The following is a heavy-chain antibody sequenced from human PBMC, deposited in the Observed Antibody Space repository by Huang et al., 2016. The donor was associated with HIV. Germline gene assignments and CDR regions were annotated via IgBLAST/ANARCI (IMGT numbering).Heavy chain of an antibody. D-gene: IGHD2-15*01. CDR1: GFTFSDYW. J-gene: IGHJ6*03. CDR2: IKSDAIYT. CDR3: ARSRRGGSSLSYFYYLDV. Sequence: EVQLVESGGGLIQPGGSLTLSCADSGFTFSDYWMHWVGLVPGKGLVGVARIKSDAIYTNFAGSVKGRFTIFRDNAKSTLYLQMNSLRGEDAAVYYCARSRRGGSSLSYFYYLDVWGKGTTVTVSS. V-gene: IGHV3-74*01.